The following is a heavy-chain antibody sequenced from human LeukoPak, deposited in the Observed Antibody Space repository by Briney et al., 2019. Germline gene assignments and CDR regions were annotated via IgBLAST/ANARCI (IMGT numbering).Heavy chain of an antibody. Sequence: GGSLRLSCAASEFTFPMYWMTWVRQAPGKGLEWVSFIYSDNTHYSDSVKGRFTISRDNSKNTLYLQMNSLRAEDTAVYYCARRAGAYSHPYDYWGQGTLVTVSS. V-gene: IGHV3-53*01. CDR1: EFTFPMYW. CDR2: IYSDNT. J-gene: IGHJ4*02. D-gene: IGHD4/OR15-4a*01. CDR3: ARRAGAYSHPYDY.